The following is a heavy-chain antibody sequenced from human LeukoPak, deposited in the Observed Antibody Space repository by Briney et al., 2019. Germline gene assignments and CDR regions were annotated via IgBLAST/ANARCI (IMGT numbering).Heavy chain of an antibody. Sequence: ASVKVSCTASGYTFTNHDINWVRQATGQGLEWMGWMNPNSGNTGYSQKFQGRLTITRDTSISTAYMELSSLRSDDTAVYYCVRMTVRGVISPWGQGTRVTVSS. CDR3: VRMTVRGVISP. CDR2: MNPNSGNT. D-gene: IGHD3-10*01. J-gene: IGHJ5*02. CDR1: GYTFTNHD. V-gene: IGHV1-8*03.